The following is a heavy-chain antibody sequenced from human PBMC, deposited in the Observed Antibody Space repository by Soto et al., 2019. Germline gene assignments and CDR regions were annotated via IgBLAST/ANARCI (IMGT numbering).Heavy chain of an antibody. J-gene: IGHJ4*02. CDR2: IWYDGSNK. CDR1: GFTFSSYG. Sequence: GGSLRLSCAASGFTFSSYGMHWVRQAPGKGLEWVAVIWYDGSNKYYADSVKGRFTISRDNSKNTLYLQMNSLRAEDTAVYYCASELSTAAEAYSSSSGLVGYWGQGTLVTVSS. V-gene: IGHV3-33*01. CDR3: ASELSTAAEAYSSSSGLVGY. D-gene: IGHD6-6*01.